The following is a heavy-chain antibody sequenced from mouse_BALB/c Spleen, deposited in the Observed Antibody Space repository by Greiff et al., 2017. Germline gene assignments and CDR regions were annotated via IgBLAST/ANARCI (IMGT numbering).Heavy chain of an antibody. CDR1: GFTFSSYA. CDR2: ISSGGSYT. CDR3: ARQYYYGKGDFDY. D-gene: IGHD1-1*01. V-gene: IGHV5-9-3*01. Sequence: VQLKESGGGLVKPGGSLKLSCAASGFTFSSYAMSWVRQTPEKRLEWVATISSGGSYTYYPDSVKGRFTISRDNAKNTLYLQMSSLRSEDTAMYYCARQYYYGKGDFDYWGQGTTLTVSS. J-gene: IGHJ2*01.